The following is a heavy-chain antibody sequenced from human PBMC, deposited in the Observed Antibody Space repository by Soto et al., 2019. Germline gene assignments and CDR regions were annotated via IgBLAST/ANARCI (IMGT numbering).Heavy chain of an antibody. V-gene: IGHV1-18*01. Sequence: ASVKVSCKASGYIFVIYGLSWVRQAPGQGLEWMGWISAYNGDTSYAQKFQGRVTMTTDTSTTTAYMELRSLRSDDTAVYYCARDSDGTYDSDSSGYYYFGYWGQGTLVTVPS. J-gene: IGHJ4*02. CDR2: ISAYNGDT. CDR1: GYIFVIYG. D-gene: IGHD3-22*01. CDR3: ARDSDGTYDSDSSGYYYFGY.